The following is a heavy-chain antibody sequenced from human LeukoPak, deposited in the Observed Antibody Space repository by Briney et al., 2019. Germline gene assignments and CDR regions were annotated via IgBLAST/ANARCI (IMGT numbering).Heavy chain of an antibody. CDR3: ARENLAYMVRGVYKYFDY. CDR1: GGTFTSYA. D-gene: IGHD3-10*01. CDR2: IIPFLGIS. J-gene: IGHJ4*02. Sequence: ASVKVSCKASGGTFTSYAISWVRQAPGQGQERMGRIIPFLGISNSAQKFQGRVTTTAAKSTSTAYMELSSLRSEDTTVYYCARENLAYMVRGVYKYFDYWGQGTLVTVSS. V-gene: IGHV1-69*04.